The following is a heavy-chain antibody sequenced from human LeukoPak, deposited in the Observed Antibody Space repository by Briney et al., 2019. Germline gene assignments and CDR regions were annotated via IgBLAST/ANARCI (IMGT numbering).Heavy chain of an antibody. CDR1: GGSITSYY. Sequence: SETLSLTCTVSGGSITSYYWSWLRQPPGKGLEWIGYIYNSGNTNYNPSLKSRVTISLDTSKNQFSLKLTSVTAADTAIYYCASGGYCGTTSCYPKWFDRWGQGTLVTVSS. J-gene: IGHJ5*02. D-gene: IGHD2-2*01. V-gene: IGHV4-59*01. CDR2: IYNSGNT. CDR3: ASGGYCGTTSCYPKWFDR.